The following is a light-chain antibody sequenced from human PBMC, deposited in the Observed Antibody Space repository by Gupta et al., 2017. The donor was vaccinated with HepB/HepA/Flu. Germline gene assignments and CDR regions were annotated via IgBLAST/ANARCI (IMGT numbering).Light chain of an antibody. Sequence: ELVLTPSPGTLSLSPGERAALSCRARQSIKSNSLAWYQQKPGQAPRLLIYGTSSRATGLPDRFSGGGSGTEFTLTISRLEPEDFAVYYCQHECRLPLTFGQGTRMEIK. V-gene: IGKV3-20*01. CDR2: GTS. J-gene: IGKJ5*01. CDR3: QHECRLPLT. CDR1: QSIKSNS.